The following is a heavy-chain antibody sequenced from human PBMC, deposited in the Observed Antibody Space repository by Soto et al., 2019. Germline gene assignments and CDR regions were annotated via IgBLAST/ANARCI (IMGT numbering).Heavy chain of an antibody. J-gene: IGHJ4*02. Sequence: QLQLQESGPGLVKPSETLSFTCTVSGGSIISNNFYWDWIRQPPGKGLEWIGSIFYRGSTYYNPSLKSRVIISVDTSKNQFSLNLSSVTAADTAVYYCARQSDFYDTCGLSYLDHWGQGTLVTVSS. V-gene: IGHV4-39*01. CDR2: IFYRGST. CDR1: GGSIISNNFY. CDR3: ARQSDFYDTCGLSYLDH. D-gene: IGHD3-22*01.